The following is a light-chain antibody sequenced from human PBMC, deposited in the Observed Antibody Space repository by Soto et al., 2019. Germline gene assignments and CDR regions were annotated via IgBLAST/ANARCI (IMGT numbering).Light chain of an antibody. V-gene: IGKV3D-20*02. CDR3: QQRSHWATT. J-gene: IGKJ5*01. CDR1: QSVSSSY. Sequence: EIVLTQSPGTLSLSPGERATLSCRASQSVSSSYLAWYQQKPGQAPRLLIYGASSRATGIPDRFSGSGSGTGFTLTISILEPEDFAVYYCQQRSHWATTFGQGTRLAMK. CDR2: GAS.